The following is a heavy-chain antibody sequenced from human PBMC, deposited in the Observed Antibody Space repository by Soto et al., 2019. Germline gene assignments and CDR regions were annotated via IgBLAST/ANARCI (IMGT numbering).Heavy chain of an antibody. CDR2: ISYSGST. J-gene: IGHJ5*02. CDR1: GGSSISYY. V-gene: IGHV4-59*08. D-gene: IGHD2-15*01. CDR3: ARTYCSSGSCWFDP. Sequence: SETLSHTCTVSGGSSISYYWSWIRQPPGKGLEWIVYISYSGSTNYNPSLKSRVTISVDTSKNQFSLNLSSVTAADTAIFYCARTYCSSGSCWFDPWGQGTLVTVSS.